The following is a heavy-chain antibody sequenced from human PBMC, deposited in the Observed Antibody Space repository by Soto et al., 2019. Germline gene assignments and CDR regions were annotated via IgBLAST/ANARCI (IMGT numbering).Heavy chain of an antibody. D-gene: IGHD3-16*01. CDR2: ISYDGNYI. J-gene: IGHJ6*02. CDR3: AKGILSATIGPFAMDV. Sequence: QVQLVESGGGVVQPGASLRLSCEASGFAFSSYAMHWVRQARGKGLEWVGVISYDGNYIYYADSVKGRFTISRDNSKNTLYVQVNSLRPEDTAVYYCAKGILSATIGPFAMDVWGQGTTVTVSS. V-gene: IGHV3-30*18. CDR1: GFAFSSYA.